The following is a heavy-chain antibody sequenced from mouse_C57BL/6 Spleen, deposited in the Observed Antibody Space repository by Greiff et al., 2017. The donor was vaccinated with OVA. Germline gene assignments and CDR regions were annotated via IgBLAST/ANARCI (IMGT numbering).Heavy chain of an antibody. J-gene: IGHJ2*01. CDR3: ARRGNYYGSPSDY. CDR2: IYPGSGST. D-gene: IGHD1-1*01. V-gene: IGHV1-55*01. Sequence: QVQLQQPGAELVKPGASVKMSCKASGYTFTSYWITWVKQRPGQGLEWIGDIYPGSGSTNYNEKFKSKATLTVDTSSSTAYMQLSSLTSEDSAVYYCARRGNYYGSPSDYWGQGTTLTVSS. CDR1: GYTFTSYW.